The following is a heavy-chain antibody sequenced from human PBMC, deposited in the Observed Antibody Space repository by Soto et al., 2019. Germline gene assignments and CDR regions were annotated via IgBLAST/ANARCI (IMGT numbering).Heavy chain of an antibody. D-gene: IGHD3-22*01. CDR3: ARDVHYVDSSGYHWEAPFDY. CDR1: GYSISSGYY. Sequence: PSETLSLTCAVSGYSISSGYYWGWIRQPPGKGLERIGSIFHSGTTHHNPSLKSRVAISVDTSKNQFSLKLNSVTAADTAVYYCARDVHYVDSSGYHWEAPFDYWGQGTLVTVSS. V-gene: IGHV4-38-2*02. J-gene: IGHJ4*02. CDR2: IFHSGTT.